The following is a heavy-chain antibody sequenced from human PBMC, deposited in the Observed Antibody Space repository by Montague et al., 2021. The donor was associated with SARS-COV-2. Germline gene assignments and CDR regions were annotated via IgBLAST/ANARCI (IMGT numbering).Heavy chain of an antibody. CDR3: AKGYSGSYYSPFDY. CDR2: ISYDGSNK. J-gene: IGHJ4*02. Sequence: SLRLSCAASGFTFSSYGMHWVRQAPGKGLEWVAVISYDGSNKYYADSVKGRFTISRDNSKNTLYLQMNSLRAEDTAVYYCAKGYSGSYYSPFDYWGLGALVTVSS. D-gene: IGHD1-26*01. CDR1: GFTFSSYG. V-gene: IGHV3-30*18.